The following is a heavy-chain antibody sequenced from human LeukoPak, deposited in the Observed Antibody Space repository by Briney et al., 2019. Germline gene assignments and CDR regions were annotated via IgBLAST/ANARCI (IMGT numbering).Heavy chain of an antibody. Sequence: GASVKVSCKASGYCFTNYGIIWVRQTPGQGLQWMGWISAHNGNTNYAQKLQGRVTLTTDTSTSTVYMELRSLTSDDTAVYYCARAETTLLLNYWGQGTLVTVSS. D-gene: IGHD4-11*01. CDR2: ISAHNGNT. CDR1: GYCFTNYG. J-gene: IGHJ4*02. CDR3: ARAETTLLLNY. V-gene: IGHV1-18*01.